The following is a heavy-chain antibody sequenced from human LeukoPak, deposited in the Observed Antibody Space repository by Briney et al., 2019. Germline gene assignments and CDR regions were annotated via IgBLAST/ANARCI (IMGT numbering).Heavy chain of an antibody. J-gene: IGHJ4*02. V-gene: IGHV4-39*01. CDR3: ARGLRDGYTLFYFDY. D-gene: IGHD5-24*01. Sequence: SETLSLTCTVSGGSISTSTYYWGWIRQPPGKGLEWIGSIYYSGSTYYNPSLKSRVTISVDTSKNQFSMKLSSVTAADTAVYFCARGLRDGYTLFYFDYWGQGTLVTVSS. CDR2: IYYSGST. CDR1: GGSISTSTYY.